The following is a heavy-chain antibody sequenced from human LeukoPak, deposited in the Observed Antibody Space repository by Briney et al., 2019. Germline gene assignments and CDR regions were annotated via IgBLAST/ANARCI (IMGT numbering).Heavy chain of an antibody. CDR1: GFTFSSYA. Sequence: GGSLRLSCAASGFTFSSYAMSWVRQAPGKGLEWVAVISYDGSNKYYADSVKGRFTISRDNSKNTLYLQMNSLRAEDTAVYYCARSGESGYDAPFDYWGQGTLVTVSS. J-gene: IGHJ4*02. V-gene: IGHV3-30*04. D-gene: IGHD5-12*01. CDR3: ARSGESGYDAPFDY. CDR2: ISYDGSNK.